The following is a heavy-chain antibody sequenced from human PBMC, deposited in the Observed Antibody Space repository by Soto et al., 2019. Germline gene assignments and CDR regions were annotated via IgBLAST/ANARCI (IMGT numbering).Heavy chain of an antibody. V-gene: IGHV3-23*01. CDR1: GVTFSSYA. Sequence: PGGSLRLSCAASGVTFSSYAISWVRQAPGKGLEWVSAISVSGGSTYYADSVKGRFTISRDNSKNTLYLQMNSLRAEDTAVYYCAKDRMGYYYDSSGPNNWFDPWGQGTLVTVSS. CDR3: AKDRMGYYYDSSGPNNWFDP. CDR2: ISVSGGST. D-gene: IGHD3-22*01. J-gene: IGHJ5*02.